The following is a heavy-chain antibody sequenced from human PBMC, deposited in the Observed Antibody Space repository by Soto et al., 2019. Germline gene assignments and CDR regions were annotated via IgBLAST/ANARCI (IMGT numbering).Heavy chain of an antibody. V-gene: IGHV3-23*01. Sequence: EVQLLESGGDLVQPGGSLRLSCAASGFTFISYAMTWVRQAPGKGLEWVSVISGSGGSTHYADSVKGRFTISRDNSKNPLFLQMNSLRAEDTAVYFCAARRYCDGGRCYCPDYGGQGTLVTVSS. D-gene: IGHD2-15*01. CDR2: ISGSGGST. CDR1: GFTFISYA. J-gene: IGHJ4*02. CDR3: AARRYCDGGRCYCPDY.